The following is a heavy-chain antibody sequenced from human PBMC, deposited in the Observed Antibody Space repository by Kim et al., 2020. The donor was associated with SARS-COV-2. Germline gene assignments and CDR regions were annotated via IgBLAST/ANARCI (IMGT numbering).Heavy chain of an antibody. V-gene: IGHV3-30*07. D-gene: IGHD6-13*01. J-gene: IGHJ4*02. CDR3: ATVFGPYSSTWYSIDS. Sequence: SMQCRFTISRDNSKNTLYMQMNSLRAEDTAIYYCATVFGPYSSTWYSIDSWGQGTLVTVSS.